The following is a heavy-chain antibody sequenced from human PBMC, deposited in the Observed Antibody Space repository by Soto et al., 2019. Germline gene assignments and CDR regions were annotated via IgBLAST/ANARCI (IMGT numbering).Heavy chain of an antibody. CDR3: ARDPAPPTYYYGMDV. Sequence: GGSLRLSCAASGFTFSSYAMHWVRQAPGKGLEWVAVISYDGSNKYYADSVKGRFTISRDKSKNTLYLQMNSLRAEDTAVYYCARDPAPPTYYYGMDVWGQGTTVTVSS. CDR1: GFTFSSYA. D-gene: IGHD1-26*01. CDR2: ISYDGSNK. J-gene: IGHJ6*02. V-gene: IGHV3-30-3*01.